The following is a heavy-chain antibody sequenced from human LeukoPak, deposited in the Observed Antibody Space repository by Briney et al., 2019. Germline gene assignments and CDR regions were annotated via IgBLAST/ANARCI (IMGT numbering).Heavy chain of an antibody. J-gene: IGHJ4*02. V-gene: IGHV4-34*01. Sequence: SETLSITCAVYGGSFSGYYWSWIRQPPGKGLEWIGEINHSGSTNYNPSLKSRVTISVDTSKNQFSLKLSSVTAADTAVYYCARGLGFDYWGQGTLVTVSS. CDR3: ARGLGFDY. CDR2: INHSGST. CDR1: GGSFSGYY.